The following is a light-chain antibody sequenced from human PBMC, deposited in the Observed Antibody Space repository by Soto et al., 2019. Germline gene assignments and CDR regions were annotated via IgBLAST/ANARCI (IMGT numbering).Light chain of an antibody. CDR2: GAS. CDR1: QSVSSN. J-gene: IGKJ2*01. Sequence: EIVMTQSPATLSVSPGERATLSCRGSQSVSSNLAWYQQKPGQRPRLLIYGASTRATGIPARFSGSGSGTEFTLTISSLQSEDFAVYYCQQYNNWPPYTFGQGTKLEIK. CDR3: QQYNNWPPYT. V-gene: IGKV3-15*01.